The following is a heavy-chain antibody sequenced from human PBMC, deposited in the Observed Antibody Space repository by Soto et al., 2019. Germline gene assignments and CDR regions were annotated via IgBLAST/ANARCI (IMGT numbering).Heavy chain of an antibody. Sequence: QVQLVQSGAEVKKPGSSVKVSCKASGGTFSSYTISWVRQAPGQGLAWLGRIIPILGIANYAQKFQGRVTITADKSTSTAYMGLSSLRSEDTAVYYCARDRESSEYSSIWYVRTGWFDPWGQGTLVTVSS. CDR1: GGTFSSYT. D-gene: IGHD6-13*01. CDR2: IIPILGIA. J-gene: IGHJ5*02. V-gene: IGHV1-69*08. CDR3: ARDRESSEYSSIWYVRTGWFDP.